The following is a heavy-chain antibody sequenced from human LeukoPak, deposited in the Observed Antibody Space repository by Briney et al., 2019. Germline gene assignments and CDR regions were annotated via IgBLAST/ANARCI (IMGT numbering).Heavy chain of an antibody. D-gene: IGHD3-22*01. CDR2: IYYSGST. V-gene: IGHV4-39*07. CDR3: ARDRDSSGYYLYY. Sequence: SSETLSLTCTVSGGSISSSSYYWGWIRQPPGKGLEWIGSIYYSGSTYYNPSLKSRVTISVDTSKNQFSLKLSSVTAADTAVYYCARDRDSSGYYLYYWGQGTLVTVSS. CDR1: GGSISSSSYY. J-gene: IGHJ4*02.